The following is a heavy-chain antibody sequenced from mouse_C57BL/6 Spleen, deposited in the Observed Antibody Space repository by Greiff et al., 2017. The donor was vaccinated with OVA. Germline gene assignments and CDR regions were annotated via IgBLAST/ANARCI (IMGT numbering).Heavy chain of an antibody. V-gene: IGHV1-72*01. D-gene: IGHD1-1*01. J-gene: IGHJ1*03. CDR3: AREGNYYGSSHWYFDV. Sequence: QVQLQQPGAELVKPGASVKLSCKASGYTFTSYWMHWVKQRPGRGLEWIGRIAPNSGGTKYNEKFKSKATLTVDKPSSTADMQLSSLTSEDSAVYYCAREGNYYGSSHWYFDVWGTGTTVTVSS. CDR1: GYTFTSYW. CDR2: IAPNSGGT.